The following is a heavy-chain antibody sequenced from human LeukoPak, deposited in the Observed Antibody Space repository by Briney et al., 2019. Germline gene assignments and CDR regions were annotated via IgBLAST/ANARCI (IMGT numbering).Heavy chain of an antibody. J-gene: IGHJ4*02. CDR2: IYHSGST. V-gene: IGHV4-30-2*01. CDR3: AMGVFLADFNY. Sequence: TLSLTCAVSGGSISSGGYSWSWIRQPPGKGLEWIGYIYHSGSTYYNPSLKSRVTISVDTSKNQFSLKLSSVTAADTAVYYCAMGVFLADFNYWGQGTLVTVSS. CDR1: GGSISSGGYS. D-gene: IGHD3-16*01.